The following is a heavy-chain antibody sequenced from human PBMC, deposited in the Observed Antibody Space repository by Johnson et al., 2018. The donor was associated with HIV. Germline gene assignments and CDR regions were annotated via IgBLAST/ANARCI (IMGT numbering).Heavy chain of an antibody. CDR3: ARADRDSGTYHDAFDI. J-gene: IGHJ3*02. Sequence: VQLVESGGGLIQPGGSLRLSCAASGFTVSSNYMSWVRQAPGKGLEWVSVIYSGGSTYYADSVKGRFTISSDNSKNTLYLQMNSLTVEDTALYYCARADRDSGTYHDAFDIWGQGTMVTVSS. CDR1: GFTVSSNY. D-gene: IGHD1-26*01. V-gene: IGHV3-53*01. CDR2: IYSGGST.